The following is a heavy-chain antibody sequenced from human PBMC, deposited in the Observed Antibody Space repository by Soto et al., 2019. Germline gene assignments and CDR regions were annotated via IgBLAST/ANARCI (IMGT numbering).Heavy chain of an antibody. D-gene: IGHD2-2*02. J-gene: IGHJ4*02. CDR2: IYSGGST. Sequence: LRFSCAASGFTVSNNYMSWVRQAPGKGLEWVSLIYSGGSTFYADSVKGRFTISRDNSKNTLFLQMNSLRAEDTAVYFCATYTSLDYWGQGTLVTVSS. CDR3: ATYTSLDY. CDR1: GFTVSNNY. V-gene: IGHV3-53*01.